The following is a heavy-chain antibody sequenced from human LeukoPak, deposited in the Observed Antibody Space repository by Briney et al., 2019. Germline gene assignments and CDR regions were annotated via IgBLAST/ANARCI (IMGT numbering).Heavy chain of an antibody. CDR3: GRDVEGGYPYYYYGLEV. V-gene: IGHV3-7*01. CDR1: GFTFSKYW. D-gene: IGHD5-12*01. Sequence: GGSLRLSCTVSGFTFSKYWMRWVRQAPGKGLEWVASIDKDGSEKQYVDSVKGRFTISRDNAKNSVYLQMTSLGAEDTAVYYCGRDVEGGYPYYYYGLEVWGQGTTVTVSS. J-gene: IGHJ6*02. CDR2: IDKDGSEK.